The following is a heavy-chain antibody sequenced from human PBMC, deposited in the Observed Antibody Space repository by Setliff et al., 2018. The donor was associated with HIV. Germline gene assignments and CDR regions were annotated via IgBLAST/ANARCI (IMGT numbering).Heavy chain of an antibody. CDR2: IYYSGDTTYNPST. J-gene: IGHJ3*02. CDR1: GGSISGHY. Sequence: KPSETLSLTCTVSGGSISGHYWSWIRQAPGKGLEWIGYIYYSGDTTYNPSTTYNPSLKSRVTISVDTSKNQFPLKMSSVTAADTAVYYCARHEGRSYYDYVWGSSRPVDAFDIRGKGTMVTVSS. V-gene: IGHV4-59*08. CDR3: ARHEGRSYYDYVWGSSRPVDAFDI. D-gene: IGHD3-16*02.